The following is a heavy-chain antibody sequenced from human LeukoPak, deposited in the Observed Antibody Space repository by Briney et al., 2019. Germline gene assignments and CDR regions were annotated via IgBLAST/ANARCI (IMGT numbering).Heavy chain of an antibody. D-gene: IGHD6-13*01. J-gene: IGHJ4*02. CDR3: AGEVGRSAAL. CDR2: ISGSSRYI. Sequence: PGGSLRLSCAASGFTFSSFSMDWVRQAPGKGLEWVSSISGSSRYIYYADSVKGRFTISRDNAKNSLYLQMNSLRADDTAVYYCAGEVGRSAALWGQGTLVTVSS. V-gene: IGHV3-21*01. CDR1: GFTFSSFS.